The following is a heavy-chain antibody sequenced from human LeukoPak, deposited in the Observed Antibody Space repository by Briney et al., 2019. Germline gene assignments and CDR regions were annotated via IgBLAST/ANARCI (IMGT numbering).Heavy chain of an antibody. CDR1: GGSITNYY. CDR3: ARYIPSTDGRSYFVY. D-gene: IGHD5-24*01. Sequence: PSETLTLSCTASGGSITNYYLSWIRQPPGKGLEWIGYIYYSGSTNYNPSLKSRVTISVDTSKNQFSLKLSSVTAADTAVYYCARYIPSTDGRSYFVYTGHGNLVTVSS. V-gene: IGHV4-59*08. J-gene: IGHJ4*01. CDR2: IYYSGST.